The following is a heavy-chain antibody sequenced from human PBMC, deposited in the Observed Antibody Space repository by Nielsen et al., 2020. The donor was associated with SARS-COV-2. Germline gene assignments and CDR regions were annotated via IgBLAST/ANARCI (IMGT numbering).Heavy chain of an antibody. D-gene: IGHD3-9*01. J-gene: IGHJ4*02. CDR2: IYYSGST. V-gene: IGHV4-61*01. Sequence: GSLRLSCTVSGGSVSSGSYYWSWIRQPSGKGLEWIGYIYYSGSTNYNPSLKSRVTISVDTSKNQFSLKLSSVTAADTAVYYCARSYDILTAHGGFDYWGQGTLVTVSS. CDR1: GGSVSSGSYY. CDR3: ARSYDILTAHGGFDY.